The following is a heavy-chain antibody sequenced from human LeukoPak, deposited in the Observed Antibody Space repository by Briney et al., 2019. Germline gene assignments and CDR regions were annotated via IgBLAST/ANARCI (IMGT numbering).Heavy chain of an antibody. J-gene: IGHJ4*02. D-gene: IGHD6-25*01. CDR2: INGSGGST. CDR3: AKDRRLAAFDY. V-gene: IGHV3-23*01. CDR1: GFTFSSYA. Sequence: GGSLRLSCAASGFTFSSYAMSWVRQAPGKGLEWVSDINGSGGSTYYADSVKGRFTISRDNSKNTLYLQMNSLRVEDTAVYYCAKDRRLAAFDYGGQGTLVTVSS.